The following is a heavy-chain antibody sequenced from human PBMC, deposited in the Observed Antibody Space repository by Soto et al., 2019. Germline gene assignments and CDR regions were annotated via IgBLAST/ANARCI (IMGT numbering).Heavy chain of an antibody. D-gene: IGHD3-10*01. CDR3: AKDYKHWFDP. CDR1: GFTFSSYG. Sequence: GGSLRLSCAASGFTFSSYGMHWVRQAPGKGLEWVAVISYDGSNKYYADSVKGRFTISRDNSKNTLYLQMNSLRAEDTAVYYCAKDYKHWFDPWGQGTLVTVSS. J-gene: IGHJ5*02. V-gene: IGHV3-30*18. CDR2: ISYDGSNK.